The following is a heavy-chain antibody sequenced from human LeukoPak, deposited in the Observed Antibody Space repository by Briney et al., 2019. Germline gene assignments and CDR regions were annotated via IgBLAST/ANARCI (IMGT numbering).Heavy chain of an antibody. D-gene: IGHD3-22*01. CDR1: GFTFSSYA. V-gene: IGHV3-30*04. CDR3: ARDRHYYDSSGQFDY. Sequence: GGSLRLSCAASGFTFSSYAMHWVRQAPGKGLEWVTVISYDGGNKYYADSVKGRFTISRDNSKNTLYLQMNSLRAEDTAVYYCARDRHYYDSSGQFDYWGQGTLVTVSS. CDR2: ISYDGGNK. J-gene: IGHJ4*02.